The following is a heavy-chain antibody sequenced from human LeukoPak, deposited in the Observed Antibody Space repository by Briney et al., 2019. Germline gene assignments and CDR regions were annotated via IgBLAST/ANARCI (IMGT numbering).Heavy chain of an antibody. CDR1: GYTFTSYA. D-gene: IGHD6-13*01. V-gene: IGHV1-69*13. CDR3: ASHAPYSSSWYD. Sequence: EASVKVSCKASGYTFTSYAISWVRQAPGQGLEWMGGIIPIFGTANYAQKFQGRVTITADESTSTAYMELSSLRSEDTAVYYCASHAPYSSSWYDWGQGTLVTVSS. J-gene: IGHJ4*02. CDR2: IIPIFGTA.